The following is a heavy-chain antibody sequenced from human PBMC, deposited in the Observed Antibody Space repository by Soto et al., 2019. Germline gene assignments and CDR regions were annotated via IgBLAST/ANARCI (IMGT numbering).Heavy chain of an antibody. D-gene: IGHD6-6*01. J-gene: IGHJ4*02. V-gene: IGHV3-23*01. CDR3: AKDSEYSSSSHFDY. CDR1: AFTFSSYA. Sequence: PGGSLRLSCAASAFTFSSYAMSWVRQAPGKGLEWVSAISGSGGSTYYADSVKGRFTISRDNSKNTLYLQMNSLRAEDTAVYYCAKDSEYSSSSHFDYWGQGTLVTVSS. CDR2: ISGSGGST.